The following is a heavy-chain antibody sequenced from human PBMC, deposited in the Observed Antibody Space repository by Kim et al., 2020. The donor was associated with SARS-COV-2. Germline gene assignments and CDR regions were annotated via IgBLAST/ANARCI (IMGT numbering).Heavy chain of an antibody. D-gene: IGHD2-21*02. CDR3: AKDLVYCGGDCYLEADGYFDY. V-gene: IGHV3-23*01. J-gene: IGHJ4*02. Sequence: GGSLRLSCAASGFTFSSYAMSWVRQAPGKGLEWVSAISGSGGSTYYADSVKGRFTISRDNSKNTLYLQMNSLRAEDTAVYYCAKDLVYCGGDCYLEADGYFDYWGQGTLVTVSS. CDR2: ISGSGGST. CDR1: GFTFSSYA.